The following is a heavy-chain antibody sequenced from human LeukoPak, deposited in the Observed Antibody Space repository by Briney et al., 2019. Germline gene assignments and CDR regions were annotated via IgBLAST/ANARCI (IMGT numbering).Heavy chain of an antibody. V-gene: IGHV3-13*04. CDR3: ARGSNLGFDP. Sequence: GGSLRLSCAASGFTFSTYDFHWVRQPAGEGLQWVSGIGTGGDTYYLGSVKGRFTISRENAKNSLYLQMNSLGAGDTAVCFCARGSNLGFDPWGQGTLVTVSS. CDR2: IGTGGDT. D-gene: IGHD5-24*01. J-gene: IGHJ5*02. CDR1: GFTFSTYD.